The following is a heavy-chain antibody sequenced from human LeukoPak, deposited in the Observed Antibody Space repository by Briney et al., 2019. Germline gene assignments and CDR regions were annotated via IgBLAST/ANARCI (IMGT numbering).Heavy chain of an antibody. V-gene: IGHV3-7*01. CDR1: TFTFSTYW. CDR3: ARDPGSSSFDY. J-gene: IGHJ4*02. CDR2: INQDGSVK. D-gene: IGHD6-13*01. Sequence: PGGSLRLSCAASTFTFSTYWMTWVRQAPGKGPEFVANINQDGSVKNYVDSVKGRFTISRDNAKNSLYLQMNSLRAEDTAVYYCARDPGSSSFDYWGQGTLVTVSS.